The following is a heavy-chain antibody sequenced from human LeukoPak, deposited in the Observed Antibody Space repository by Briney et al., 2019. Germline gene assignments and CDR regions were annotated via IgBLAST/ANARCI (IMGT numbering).Heavy chain of an antibody. J-gene: IGHJ3*02. CDR1: GYTFTGYY. CDR3: ARVDTWIQLWLGAFDI. CDR2: IIPNSGGT. D-gene: IGHD5-18*01. V-gene: IGHV1-2*02. Sequence: ASVKVSCKASGYTFTGYYMHWVRQAPGQGLEWMGWIIPNSGGTNYAQKFQGRVTMTRDTSISTAYMELSRLRSDDTAVYYCARVDTWIQLWLGAFDIWGQGTMVTVSS.